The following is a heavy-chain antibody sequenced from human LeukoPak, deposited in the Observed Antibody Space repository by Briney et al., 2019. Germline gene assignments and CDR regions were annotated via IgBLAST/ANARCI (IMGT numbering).Heavy chain of an antibody. Sequence: ASVKVSCKASGYTFTSYAMHWVRQAPGQRLEWMGWINAGNGNTKYSQKFQGRVTITRDTSASTAYMELSSLRSEDTAVYYCARTRGYSYGHRDLAYWGQGTLVTVSS. CDR2: INAGNGNT. D-gene: IGHD5-18*01. J-gene: IGHJ4*02. V-gene: IGHV1-3*01. CDR3: ARTRGYSYGHRDLAY. CDR1: GYTFTSYA.